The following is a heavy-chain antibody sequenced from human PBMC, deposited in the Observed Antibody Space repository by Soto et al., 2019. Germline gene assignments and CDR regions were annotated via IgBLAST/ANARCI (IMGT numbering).Heavy chain of an antibody. V-gene: IGHV3-30-3*01. CDR1: GFTFSSYA. Sequence: QVQLVESGGGVVQTGRSLRLSCAASGFTFSSYAMHWVRQAPGKGLEWVAVISYDGSNKYYADSVKGRFTISRDNSKNTLYLQMNSLRAEDTAVYYCAAGDYGVAAFDIWGQGTMVTVSS. CDR3: AAGDYGVAAFDI. CDR2: ISYDGSNK. J-gene: IGHJ3*02. D-gene: IGHD4-17*01.